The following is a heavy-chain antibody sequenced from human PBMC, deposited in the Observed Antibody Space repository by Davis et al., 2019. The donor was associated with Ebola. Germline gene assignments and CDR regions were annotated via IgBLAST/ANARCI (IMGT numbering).Heavy chain of an antibody. D-gene: IGHD3-22*01. CDR2: IRSDGINR. V-gene: IGHV3-30*02. Sequence: GESLKISCAASGFAFTVSGIHWVRQTPGKGLEWVAFIRSDGINRYYADSVKGRFTISRDNSKNTVDLQMNSLRREDTAVYYCAKDWRYDSRLRKSYYYGMDVWGQGTTVTVSS. CDR3: AKDWRYDSRLRKSYYYGMDV. J-gene: IGHJ6*02. CDR1: GFAFTVSG.